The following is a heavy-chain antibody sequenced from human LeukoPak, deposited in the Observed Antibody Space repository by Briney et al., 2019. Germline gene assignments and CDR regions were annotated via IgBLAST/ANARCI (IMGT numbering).Heavy chain of an antibody. CDR3: ARGRSTGYPYYFEY. D-gene: IGHD5-12*01. CDR1: GDTFTSYD. J-gene: IGHJ4*02. CDR2: MNPNSGST. Sequence: GASVKVSCKASGDTFTSYDINWVRQATGRGLEWMGWMNPNSGSTGYAQKFQGRVTITRNTSISTAYMELSGLRSEDTAVYYCARGRSTGYPYYFEYWGQGTLVTVPS. V-gene: IGHV1-8*03.